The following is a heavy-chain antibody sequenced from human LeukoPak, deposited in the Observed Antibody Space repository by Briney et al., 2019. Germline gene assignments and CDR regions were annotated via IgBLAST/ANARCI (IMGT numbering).Heavy chain of an antibody. CDR3: ARGLPMDV. J-gene: IGHJ6*03. CDR1: GDSITSPISSHY. Sequence: SETLSLTCSVSGDSITSPISSHYWSWIRQPPGKGLEWIAYNYYTGGTNYNPSLKSRLTISRDTSRNQFFLKVNSVTAADTAVYYCARGLPMDVWGKGTSVTVSS. CDR2: NYYTGGT. V-gene: IGHV4-59*11.